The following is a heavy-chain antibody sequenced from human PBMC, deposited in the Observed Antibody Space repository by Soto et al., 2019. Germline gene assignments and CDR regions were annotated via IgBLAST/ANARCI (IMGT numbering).Heavy chain of an antibody. Sequence: SETLSLTCAVSGGSFNANYWTWIRQSPGKGLEWIGEIYYTGNTNYSPSLKGRVAISIDTSKNQFTLRLTSVTAADTAVYYCASDRWDYWGQGTPVTVS. CDR3: ASDRWDY. CDR1: GGSFNANY. V-gene: IGHV4-34*01. CDR2: IYYTGNT. J-gene: IGHJ4*02.